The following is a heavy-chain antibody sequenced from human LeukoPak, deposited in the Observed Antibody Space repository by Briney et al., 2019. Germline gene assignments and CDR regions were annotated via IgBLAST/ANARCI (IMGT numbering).Heavy chain of an antibody. V-gene: IGHV4-30-2*01. Sequence: SETLSLTCTVSGASISSGDYFWPWIRQPPGKGLEWIGYIFDSERTDFNPSLRSRVTISVDRPKNQFSLRLSSVTAADTAVYYCANADRFCSGTCHVPDAFDFWGQGTMVTVSS. CDR3: ANADRFCSGTCHVPDAFDF. CDR1: GASISSGDYF. D-gene: IGHD2-15*01. J-gene: IGHJ3*01. CDR2: IFDSERT.